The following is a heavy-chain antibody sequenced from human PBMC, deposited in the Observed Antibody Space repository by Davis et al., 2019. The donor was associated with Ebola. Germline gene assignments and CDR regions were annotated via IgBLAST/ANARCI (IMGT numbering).Heavy chain of an antibody. J-gene: IGHJ6*02. CDR3: AKDERRKPQNMDV. CDR1: GFTFSTYA. D-gene: IGHD1-1*01. V-gene: IGHV3-30*18. CDR2: ISYDGNNK. Sequence: PGGSLRLSCAASGFTFSTYAMSWVRQTPGKGLEWVAVISYDGNNKYYADSVKGRFTIFRDNSKNTLYLQMNSLRGEDTALYYCAKDERRKPQNMDVWGQGTKVIVSS.